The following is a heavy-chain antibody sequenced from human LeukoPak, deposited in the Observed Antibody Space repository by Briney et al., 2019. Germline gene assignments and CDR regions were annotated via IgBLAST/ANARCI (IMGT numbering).Heavy chain of an antibody. V-gene: IGHV1-24*01. D-gene: IGHD1-1*01. CDR3: ATGWKTIGLDY. J-gene: IGHJ4*02. Sequence: ASVKVSCKVSGYTLTELSMHWVRQAPGKGLEWMGGFDPEDGETIYAQKFQGRVTMTEGTSTDTAYMELSSLRSEDTAVYYCATGWKTIGLDYWGQGTLVTVSS. CDR2: FDPEDGET. CDR1: GYTLTELS.